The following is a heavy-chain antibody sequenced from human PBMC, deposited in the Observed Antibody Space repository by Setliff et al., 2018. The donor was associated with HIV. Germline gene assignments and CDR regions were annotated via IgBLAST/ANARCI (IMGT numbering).Heavy chain of an antibody. J-gene: IGHJ4*02. CDR2: IKRKSDGGTA. CDR1: GLKLSFSFAW. Sequence: GGSLRLSCTASGLKLSFSFAWLSWVRQVPGKGLEWVGRIKRKSDGGTADYGAPVQGRFTISRDDSKKTLYLQMNNLKTEDTGVYYCAARYYYDSFLESGWGQGTLVTVSS. V-gene: IGHV3-15*01. D-gene: IGHD3-22*01. CDR3: AARYYYDSFLESG.